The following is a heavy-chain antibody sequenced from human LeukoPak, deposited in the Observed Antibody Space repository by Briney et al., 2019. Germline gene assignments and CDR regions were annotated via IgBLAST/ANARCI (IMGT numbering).Heavy chain of an antibody. CDR2: ISGSGGST. D-gene: IGHD3-3*01. CDR3: AREHSRFLEWLSLYFDY. CDR1: GFTFSSYA. J-gene: IGHJ4*02. V-gene: IGHV3-23*01. Sequence: GGSLRLSCAASGFTFSSYAMSWVRQAPGKGLEWVSAISGSGGSTYYADSVKGRFTISRDNSKNTLYLQMNSLRAEDTAVYYCAREHSRFLEWLSLYFDYGGQGTLVTVSS.